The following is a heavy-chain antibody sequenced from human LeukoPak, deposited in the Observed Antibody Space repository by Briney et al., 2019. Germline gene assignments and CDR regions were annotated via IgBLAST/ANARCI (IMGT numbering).Heavy chain of an antibody. Sequence: ASVKVSCKASGYTFTTYGLSWVRQAPGQGLEWLGWISTYDDNIKYAQSLQGRLTLTINTSTSTAYMELRSLTSDDTAVYYCARVKVEYYDFWSGYYDPDHDAFDIWGQGTMVTVPS. CDR3: ARVKVEYYDFWSGYYDPDHDAFDI. V-gene: IGHV1-18*01. J-gene: IGHJ3*02. CDR2: ISTYDDNI. D-gene: IGHD3-3*01. CDR1: GYTFTTYG.